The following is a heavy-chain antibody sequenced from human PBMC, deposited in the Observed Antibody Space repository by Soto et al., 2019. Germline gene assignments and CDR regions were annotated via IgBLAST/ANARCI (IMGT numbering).Heavy chain of an antibody. CDR3: ARGGALITMVRGVIICWRYYYGMDV. CDR1: GFTLPGYS. CDR2: ISSSSDTI. D-gene: IGHD3-10*01. J-gene: IGHJ6*02. V-gene: IGHV3-48*01. Sequence: GGSLRLSCAPSGFTLPGYSMNWVRQAPGKGLEWVSYISSSSDTIYYADSAKGRFAISRDNAKNLLYLQMKSLRAEDTAVYYCARGGALITMVRGVIICWRYYYGMDVWGQGNTVTFSS.